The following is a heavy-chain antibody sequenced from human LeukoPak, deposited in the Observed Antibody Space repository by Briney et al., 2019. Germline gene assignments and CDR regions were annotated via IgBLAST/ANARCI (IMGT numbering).Heavy chain of an antibody. D-gene: IGHD2-21*02. Sequence: GSLRLSCAASGFTFSSYAMSWVRRAPGKGLEWVSAISGSGGSTYYADSVKGRFTISRDNSKNTLYLQMNSLRAEDTAVYYCARDRGDCGGDCSFDYWGQGTLVTVSS. V-gene: IGHV3-23*01. CDR3: ARDRGDCGGDCSFDY. CDR1: GFTFSSYA. CDR2: ISGSGGST. J-gene: IGHJ4*02.